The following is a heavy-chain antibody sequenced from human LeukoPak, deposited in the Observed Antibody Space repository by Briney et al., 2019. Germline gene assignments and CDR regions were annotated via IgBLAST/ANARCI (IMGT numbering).Heavy chain of an antibody. V-gene: IGHV3-21*01. J-gene: IGHJ4*02. Sequence: GGSLRLSCAASGFTFSNYAMSWVRQAPGKGLEWVSSISSSSSYIYYADSVKGRFTISRDNAKNSLFLQMDSLRAEDTAVYYCARTEWLRSGYYFDYWGQGTLVTVSS. CDR3: ARTEWLRSGYYFDY. D-gene: IGHD5-12*01. CDR2: ISSSSSYI. CDR1: GFTFSNYA.